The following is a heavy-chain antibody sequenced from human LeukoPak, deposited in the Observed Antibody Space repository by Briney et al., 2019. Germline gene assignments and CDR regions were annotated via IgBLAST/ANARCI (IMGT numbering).Heavy chain of an antibody. CDR3: ARVVGYYYDSSAPGGGD. D-gene: IGHD3-22*01. CDR1: GYTFTSYY. Sequence: ASVKVSCKASGYTFTSYYMHWVRQAPGQGLEWMGIINPSGGSTSYAQKFQGRVTKTRDTSTSTVYMELSSLRSEDTAVYYCARVVGYYYDSSAPGGGDWGQRTLVTVSS. J-gene: IGHJ4*02. V-gene: IGHV1-46*03. CDR2: INPSGGST.